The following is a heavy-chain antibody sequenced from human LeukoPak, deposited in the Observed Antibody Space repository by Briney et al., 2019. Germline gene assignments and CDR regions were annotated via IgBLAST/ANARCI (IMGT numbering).Heavy chain of an antibody. V-gene: IGHV3-74*01. D-gene: IGHD2-15*01. CDR1: GFTFTSYW. Sequence: PGGSLRLSCAASGFTFTSYWIHWVRQAPGKGLVWVSRIKSDGTTTNYADSVQGRFTISRDNTKNTVYLQMNSLRAEDTAVYYCAKDDCNGGSCETALDIWGQGTLVTVSS. CDR2: IKSDGTTT. J-gene: IGHJ3*02. CDR3: AKDDCNGGSCETALDI.